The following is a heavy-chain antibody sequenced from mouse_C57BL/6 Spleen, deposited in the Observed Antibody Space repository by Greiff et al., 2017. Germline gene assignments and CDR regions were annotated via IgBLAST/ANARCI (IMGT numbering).Heavy chain of an antibody. CDR1: GYTFTSYW. V-gene: IGHV1-52*01. CDR2: IDPSDSET. CDR3: AREGSSGTSFAY. Sequence: QVQLQQPGAELVRPGSSVKLSCKASGYTFTSYWMHWVKQRPIQGLEWIGNIDPSDSETHYNQKFKDKATLTADKSSSTAYMQLSSLTAEDSAVYYCAREGSSGTSFAYWGQGTLVTVSA. D-gene: IGHD3-2*02. J-gene: IGHJ3*01.